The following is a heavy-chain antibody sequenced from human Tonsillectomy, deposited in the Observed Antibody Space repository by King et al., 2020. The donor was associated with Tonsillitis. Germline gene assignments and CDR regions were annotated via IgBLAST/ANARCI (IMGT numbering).Heavy chain of an antibody. V-gene: IGHV3-48*02. CDR3: SRDTPEDTIGASIDY. Sequence: VQLVESGGGLVQPGGSLRLSCAASGFSFSDYSMNWVRQAPGKGLEWISYIRSSSSIISYADFGKGRLTITRDNAKNLLYLQMNSLRDEETAVYFFSRDTPEDTIGASIDYWGQGRTVTVSS. J-gene: IGHJ3*01. D-gene: IGHD2-15*01. CDR2: IRSSSSII. CDR1: GFSFSDYS.